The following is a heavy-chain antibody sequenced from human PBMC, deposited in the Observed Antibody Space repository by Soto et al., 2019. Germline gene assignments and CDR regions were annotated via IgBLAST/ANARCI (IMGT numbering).Heavy chain of an antibody. D-gene: IGHD2-15*01. Sequence: QVQLVQSGAEVKKPGSSVKVSCKASGGTFSSYAISWVRQAPGQGLEWMGGIIPIFGTANYVQKFQGRVTITADESTSTAYMELSSLRSEDTAVYYCARDRGYCSGGSCYPPVWFDPWGQGTLVTVSS. CDR3: ARDRGYCSGGSCYPPVWFDP. CDR2: IIPIFGTA. V-gene: IGHV1-69*01. J-gene: IGHJ5*02. CDR1: GGTFSSYA.